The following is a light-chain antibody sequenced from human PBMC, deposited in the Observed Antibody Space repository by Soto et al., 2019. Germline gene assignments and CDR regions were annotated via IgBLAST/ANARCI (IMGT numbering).Light chain of an antibody. CDR1: SSDVGDYNY. Sequence: QSAPTQPPSASGSPGQSVTIPCTGTSSDVGDYNYVSWYQQHPGKVPKLLIYEVSKRPSGVPDRFSGSKSGTSASLAISGLQSEDEADYYCAAWDDSLNGYVFGTGTKVTVL. V-gene: IGLV2-8*01. CDR2: EVS. CDR3: AAWDDSLNGYV. J-gene: IGLJ1*01.